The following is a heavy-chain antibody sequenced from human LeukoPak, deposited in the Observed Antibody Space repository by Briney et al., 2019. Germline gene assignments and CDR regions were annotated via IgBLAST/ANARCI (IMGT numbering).Heavy chain of an antibody. V-gene: IGHV4-4*07. CDR3: ARSTWAGAPVDP. Sequence: SETLSLTCSVSGDSISGYYWNWIRQAAGKGLEWIGRIYSSENTNYNPPLKSRVTMSVDTSKNQFSLKLSSVTAADTAVYYCARSTWAGAPVDPWGQGTLVTVSS. CDR1: GDSISGYY. D-gene: IGHD6-19*01. CDR2: IYSSENT. J-gene: IGHJ5*02.